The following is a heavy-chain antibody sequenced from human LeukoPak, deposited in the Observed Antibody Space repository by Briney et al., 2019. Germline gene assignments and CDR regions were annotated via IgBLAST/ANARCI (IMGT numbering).Heavy chain of an antibody. CDR1: GFTFDDYA. Sequence: GRSLRLSCAASGFTFDDYAMHWVRQAPGKGLEWVSGISWNSGSIGYADSVKGRFTISRDNSKNTLYLQMNSLRGEDTAVYYCAKGGEARPQVYWGQGTLVTVSS. J-gene: IGHJ4*02. V-gene: IGHV3-9*01. CDR3: AKGGEARPQVY. CDR2: ISWNSGSI. D-gene: IGHD6-6*01.